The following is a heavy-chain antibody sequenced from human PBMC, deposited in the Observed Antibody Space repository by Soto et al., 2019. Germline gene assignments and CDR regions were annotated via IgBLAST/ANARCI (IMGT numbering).Heavy chain of an antibody. V-gene: IGHV1-2*02. CDR1: GYTFIGYY. D-gene: IGHD5-12*01. CDR2: INPNSGAT. Sequence: QVQLVQSGAEVKKPGASVKVSCKASGYTFIGYYIHWVRQAPGQGLEWMGWINPNSGATNYAQKFQGRGTMTRDTFITTAYMELSRLRSDDTAVYYCARDVVSTIGDFDFWGQGTPVTVSS. J-gene: IGHJ4*02. CDR3: ARDVVSTIGDFDF.